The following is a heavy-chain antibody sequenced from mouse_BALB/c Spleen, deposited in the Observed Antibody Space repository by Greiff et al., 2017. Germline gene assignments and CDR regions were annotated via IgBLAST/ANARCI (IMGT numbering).Heavy chain of an antibody. CDR2: IRNKANGYTT. CDR3: ARGGYFDY. CDR1: GFTFTDYY. Sequence: DVQLQESGGGLVQPGGSLRLSCATSGFTFTDYYMSWVRQPPGKALEWLGFIRNKANGYTTEYSASVKGRFTISRDNSQSILYLQMNTLRAEDSATYYCARGGYFDYWGQGTTLTVSS. V-gene: IGHV7-3*02. J-gene: IGHJ2*01.